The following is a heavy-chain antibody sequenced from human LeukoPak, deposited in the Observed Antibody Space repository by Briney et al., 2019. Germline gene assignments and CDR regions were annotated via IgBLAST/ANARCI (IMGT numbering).Heavy chain of an antibody. CDR1: GFTFSSYA. J-gene: IGHJ4*02. V-gene: IGHV3-23*01. D-gene: IGHD5/OR15-5a*01. CDR2: ITGSGGT. CDR3: AKRLPHHFDY. Sequence: GGSLRLFCAASGFTFSSYAMSWVRHAPGKGLEWVSAITGSGGTYYGDSVKGRFTVSRDNSKNTLYLQMNSPSAEDTAVYYCAKRLPHHFDYWGQGTLVTFSS.